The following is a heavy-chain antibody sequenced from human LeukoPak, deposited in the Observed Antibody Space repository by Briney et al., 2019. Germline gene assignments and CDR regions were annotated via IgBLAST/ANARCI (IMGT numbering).Heavy chain of an antibody. D-gene: IGHD1-1*01. CDR3: ARDGSHYFDY. V-gene: IGHV4-4*07. CDR1: GGSISSYY. Sequence: SETLSLTCTVSGGSISSYYWSWVRQPAGQPAGKGLEWIGRFYTRGRTDYNPSLKSRVTMSVDTSKNQFSLKLSSVTAADTAVYYCARDGSHYFDYWGQETLVTVSS. J-gene: IGHJ4*02. CDR2: FYTRGRT.